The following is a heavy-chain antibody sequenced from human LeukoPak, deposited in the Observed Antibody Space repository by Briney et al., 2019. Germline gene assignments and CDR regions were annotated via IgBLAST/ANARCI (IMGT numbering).Heavy chain of an antibody. V-gene: IGHV4-61*02. J-gene: IGHJ4*02. CDR2: IYATGST. Sequence: SETLSLTCTVSGDSFSSVSYYWSWIRQPAGKGLEWIGRIYATGSTNYNPSLKSRVTISVDTSKNQFSLKLSSVTAADTAVYYCARPAHYDFWSGYYDYWGQGTLVTVSS. CDR3: ARPAHYDFWSGYYDY. CDR1: GDSFSSVSYY. D-gene: IGHD3-3*01.